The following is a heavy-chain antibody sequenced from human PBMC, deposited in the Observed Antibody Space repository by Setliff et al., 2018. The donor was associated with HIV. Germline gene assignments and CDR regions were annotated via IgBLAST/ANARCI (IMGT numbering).Heavy chain of an antibody. CDR2: IYTSGIT. D-gene: IGHD6-13*01. CDR3: ATRPADSKWYGVFDY. J-gene: IGHJ4*02. Sequence: SETLSLTCTVSGGSISSHYWSWIWQSPGKGLEWIGYIYTSGITNYNPSLKSRVTISVDTSKNQFSLELNSVTAADTAVYYCATRPADSKWYGVFDYWGQGTLVTVSS. V-gene: IGHV4-4*09. CDR1: GGSISSHY.